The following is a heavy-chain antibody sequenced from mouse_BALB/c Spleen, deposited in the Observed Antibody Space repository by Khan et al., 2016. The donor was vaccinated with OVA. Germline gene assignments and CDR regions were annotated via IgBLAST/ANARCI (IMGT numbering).Heavy chain of an antibody. CDR1: GYTFPNYW. D-gene: IGHD1-1*01. CDR3: TRLGYSYGSTFVY. Sequence: VQLQESGAELAKPGASVKMSCKASGYTFPNYWMHWVKQGPRQGLEWIGYINPSTDYTEYNQRFKDKATLTADKSSSTAYMQLSSLTSEDSAVYYCTRLGYSYGSTFVYWGQGTTLTVSS. J-gene: IGHJ2*01. V-gene: IGHV1-7*01. CDR2: INPSTDYT.